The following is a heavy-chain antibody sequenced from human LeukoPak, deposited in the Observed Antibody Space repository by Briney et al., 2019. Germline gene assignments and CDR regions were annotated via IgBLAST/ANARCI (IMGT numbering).Heavy chain of an antibody. J-gene: IGHJ4*02. CDR3: AKDPSTKNDYGDY. V-gene: IGHV3-30*02. CDR2: IRYDGSNK. CDR1: GFTFSSYG. D-gene: IGHD2/OR15-2a*01. Sequence: GGSLRLSCAASGFTFSSYGMHWVRQAPGKGLEWVAFIRYDGSNKYYADSVKGRFTISRDNSKNTLYLQMNSLRAEDTAVYYCAKDPSTKNDYGDYWGQGTLVTVSS.